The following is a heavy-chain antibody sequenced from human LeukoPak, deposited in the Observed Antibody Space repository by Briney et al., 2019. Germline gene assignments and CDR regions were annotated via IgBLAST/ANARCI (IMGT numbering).Heavy chain of an antibody. CDR3: ARDPYYYDGSGYYPYYYGMDV. Sequence: TSQTLSLTCTVSGGSISSGDYYWSWIRQPPGKGLEWIGYIYYSGSTYYNPSLKSRVTISVDTSKNQFSLKLSSVTAADTAVYYCARDPYYYDGSGYYPYYYGMDVWGQGTTVTVSS. CDR2: IYYSGST. V-gene: IGHV4-30-4*01. J-gene: IGHJ6*02. D-gene: IGHD3-22*01. CDR1: GGSISSGDYY.